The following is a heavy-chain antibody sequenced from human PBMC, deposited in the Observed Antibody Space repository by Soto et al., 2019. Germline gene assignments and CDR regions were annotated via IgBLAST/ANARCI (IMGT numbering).Heavy chain of an antibody. J-gene: IGHJ3*02. Sequence: SETLSLTCTVSGGSISSYYWSWIRQPPGKGLEWIGYIYYSGSTNYNPSLKSRVTISVDTSKNQFSLKLSSVTAADTAVYYCARPSVAGGPLFSFDIWGQGTMVTVSS. V-gene: IGHV4-59*01. CDR1: GGSISSYY. CDR3: ARPSVAGGPLFSFDI. CDR2: IYYSGST. D-gene: IGHD6-19*01.